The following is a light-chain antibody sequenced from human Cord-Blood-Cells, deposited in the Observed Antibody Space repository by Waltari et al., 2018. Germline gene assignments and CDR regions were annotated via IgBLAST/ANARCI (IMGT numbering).Light chain of an antibody. V-gene: IGKV1-33*01. Sequence: DIQMTQSPSSLSASVGDRVNITCQASQDISNYLNWYQQKPGKAPKLLIYDASNWETGVPSRFSGSGSGTDFTFTISSLQPEDIATYYCQQYDNLPRSCGQGTKLEIK. J-gene: IGKJ2*03. CDR2: DAS. CDR1: QDISNY. CDR3: QQYDNLPRS.